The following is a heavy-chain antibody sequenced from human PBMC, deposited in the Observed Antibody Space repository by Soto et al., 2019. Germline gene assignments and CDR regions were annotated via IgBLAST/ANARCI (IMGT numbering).Heavy chain of an antibody. CDR2: IKSKTDGGTT. CDR3: TTSGTSLAYCGGDCYDGAFDI. V-gene: IGHV3-15*01. J-gene: IGHJ3*02. D-gene: IGHD2-21*02. Sequence: GGSPRLSCAASGFTFSNAWMSWVRQAPGKGLEWVGRIKSKTDGGTTDYAAPVKGRFTISRDDSKNTLYLQMNSLKTEDTAVYYCTTSGTSLAYCGGDCYDGAFDIWGQGTMVTVSS. CDR1: GFTFSNAW.